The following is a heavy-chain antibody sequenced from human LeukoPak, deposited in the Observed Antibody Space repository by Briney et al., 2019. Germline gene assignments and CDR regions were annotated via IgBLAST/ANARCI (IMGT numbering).Heavy chain of an antibody. CDR1: GFTLSSNY. CDR2: ISGSGGST. CDR3: AKSRNSDY. J-gene: IGHJ4*02. D-gene: IGHD2/OR15-2a*01. Sequence: GGSLRLSCAASGFTLSSNYMSWGRQAPGKGVEWVSAISGSGGSTYYADSVKGRFTISRDNSKNTLYLQMNSLRAEDTAVYYCAKSRNSDYWGQGTLVTVSS. V-gene: IGHV3-23*01.